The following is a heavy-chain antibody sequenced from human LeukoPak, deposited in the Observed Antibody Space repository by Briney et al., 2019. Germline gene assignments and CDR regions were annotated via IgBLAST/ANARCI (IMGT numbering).Heavy chain of an antibody. Sequence: GASVKVSCKASGYTFTSYAMNWVRQAPGQGLEWMGWINTNTGNPTYAQGFTGQFVFSLDTSVSTAYLQISSLKAEDTAVYYCARDPYYDSWSGYSSYYFDYWGQGTLVTVSS. CDR2: INTNTGNP. V-gene: IGHV7-4-1*02. J-gene: IGHJ4*02. D-gene: IGHD3-3*01. CDR3: ARDPYYDSWSGYSSYYFDY. CDR1: GYTFTSYA.